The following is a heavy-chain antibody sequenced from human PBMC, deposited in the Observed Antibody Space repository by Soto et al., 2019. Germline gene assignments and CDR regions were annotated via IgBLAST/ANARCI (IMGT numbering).Heavy chain of an antibody. V-gene: IGHV4-34*01. CDR1: GGSFSGYY. CDR2: INHSGST. Sequence: QVQLQQWGAGLLKPSETLSLTCAVYGGSFSGYYWSWIRQPPGKGLEWIGEINHSGSTNYNPSLKSRVTLTVHTSKNQFSLKLSSVTAADTAVYYCARRGFDYWGQGTLVTVSS. J-gene: IGHJ4*02. CDR3: ARRGFDY.